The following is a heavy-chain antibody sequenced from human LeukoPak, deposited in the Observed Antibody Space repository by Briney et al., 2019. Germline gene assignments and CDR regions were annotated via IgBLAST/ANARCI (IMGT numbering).Heavy chain of an antibody. D-gene: IGHD5-18*01. J-gene: IGHJ4*02. CDR1: GGSFYGYY. CDR2: INHSGST. CDR3: ARGRVYSYGYLDY. Sequence: SETLSFTCAVYGGSFYGYYWGWIPQPPGKGLEWIGEINHSGSTNYNPSLKSRATISVDTSKNQFSLKLSSVTAADTAVYYCARGRVYSYGYLDYWGQGTLVTVSS. V-gene: IGHV4-34*01.